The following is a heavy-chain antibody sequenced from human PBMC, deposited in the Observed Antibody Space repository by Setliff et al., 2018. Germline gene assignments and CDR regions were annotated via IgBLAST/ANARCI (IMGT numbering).Heavy chain of an antibody. CDR2: ISPESSER. CDR3: ARENYYVSSGYYYGVDY. D-gene: IGHD3-22*01. J-gene: IGHJ4*02. V-gene: IGHV3-7*03. CDR1: GFTFSNCW. Sequence: GSLRLSCAASGFTFSNCWVSWVRQAPGKGLEWVASISPESSERYYVDSVKGRFTISRDNARNSLYLQMNSLRAEDTAVYYCARENYYVSSGYYYGVDYWGQGTLVTVSS.